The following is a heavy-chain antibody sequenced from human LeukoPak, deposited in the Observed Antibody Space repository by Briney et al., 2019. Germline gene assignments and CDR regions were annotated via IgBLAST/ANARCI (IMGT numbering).Heavy chain of an antibody. CDR1: GGTFSSYA. Sequence: ASEKVSCKASGGTFSSYAIRWVRQAPGHGLEWMGGIIPIFGTANYAQKFQGRVTITADESTTTAYMELSSLRAEDTAVYYWASPGSGSSDYYYYGMDVWGKGTTVTVSS. CDR2: IIPIFGTA. D-gene: IGHD3-10*01. V-gene: IGHV1-69*01. CDR3: ASPGSGSSDYYYYGMDV. J-gene: IGHJ6*04.